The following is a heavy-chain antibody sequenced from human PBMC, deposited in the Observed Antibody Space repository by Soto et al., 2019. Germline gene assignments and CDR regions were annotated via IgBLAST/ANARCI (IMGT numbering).Heavy chain of an antibody. CDR1: GGTFSSYA. D-gene: IGHD3-22*01. J-gene: IGHJ3*02. CDR2: IIPIFGTA. CDR3: ARSPYYYDSSGYPYDAFDI. Sequence: ASVKVSCKASGGTFSSYAISWVRQAPGQGLEWMGGIIPIFGTANYAQKFQGRVTITADESTSTAYMELSSLRSEDTAVYYCARSPYYYDSSGYPYDAFDIWGQGTMVTVSS. V-gene: IGHV1-69*13.